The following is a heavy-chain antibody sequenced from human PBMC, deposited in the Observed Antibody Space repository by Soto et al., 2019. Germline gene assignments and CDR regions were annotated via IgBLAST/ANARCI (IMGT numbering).Heavy chain of an antibody. J-gene: IGHJ4*02. Sequence: ASVKVSCKASGYTFTSYGISWVRQAPGQGLEWMGWISAYNGNTNYAQKLQGRVTMTTDKSTRTAYMELRSLRSDDTAVYYCARLEWFAELLPYYFDYWGQGTLVPVSA. CDR2: ISAYNGNT. V-gene: IGHV1-18*04. D-gene: IGHD3-10*01. CDR1: GYTFTSYG. CDR3: ARLEWFAELLPYYFDY.